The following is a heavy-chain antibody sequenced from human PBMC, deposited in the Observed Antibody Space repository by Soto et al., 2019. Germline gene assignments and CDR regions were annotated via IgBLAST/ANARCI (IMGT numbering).Heavy chain of an antibody. V-gene: IGHV3-30*14. D-gene: IGHD6-13*01. CDR2: ISYDGSNK. J-gene: IGHJ6*02. Sequence: QVQLVESEGGVVQPGRSLRLSCAASGFTFSSYAMHWVRQAPGKGLEWVAVISYDGSNKYYADSVKGRFTISRDNSKNTLYLQMNSLRAEHTAVYYCARDRQLYYYYYGMDVWGQGTTVTVSS. CDR3: ARDRQLYYYYYGMDV. CDR1: GFTFSSYA.